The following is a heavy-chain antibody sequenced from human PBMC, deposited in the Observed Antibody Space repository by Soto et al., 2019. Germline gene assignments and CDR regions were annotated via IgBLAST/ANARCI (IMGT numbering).Heavy chain of an antibody. V-gene: IGHV3-30-3*01. CDR2: ISYDGSNK. CDR3: ARASPRHNYYYGMDV. CDR1: GFTFSSYA. J-gene: IGHJ6*02. Sequence: PVGSLRLSCAASGFTFSSYAMHWVRQAPGKGLEWVAVISYDGSNKYYADSVKGRFTISRDNSKNTLYLQMNSLRAEDTAVYYCARASPRHNYYYGMDVWGQGTTVTVSS.